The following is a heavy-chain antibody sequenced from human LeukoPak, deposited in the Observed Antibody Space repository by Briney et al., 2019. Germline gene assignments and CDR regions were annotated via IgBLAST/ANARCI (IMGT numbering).Heavy chain of an antibody. D-gene: IGHD6-19*01. CDR1: GASISPYY. V-gene: IGHV4-59*08. J-gene: IGHJ3*02. CDR3: ARGSSGWYINEGAFDI. CDR2: IHYSGNT. Sequence: SETLSLTCTVSGASISPYYWSWFRQPPGKGLEWIGYIHYSGNTDYNPSLKSRVTTSVDTSKNQFSLQLSSVTAADTAVYYCARGSSGWYINEGAFDIWGQGTMVTVSS.